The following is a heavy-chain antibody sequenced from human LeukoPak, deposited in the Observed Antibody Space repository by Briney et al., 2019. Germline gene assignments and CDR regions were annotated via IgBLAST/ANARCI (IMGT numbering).Heavy chain of an antibody. CDR1: GSTFSSYS. V-gene: IGHV3-21*01. CDR3: ASNHDSSGYNAAFDI. J-gene: IGHJ3*02. D-gene: IGHD3-22*01. CDR2: ISSSSSYI. Sequence: GGSLRLSCAASGSTFSSYSMNWVRQAPGKGLEWVSSISSSSSYIYYADSVKGRFTISRDNAKNSLYLQMGSLRAEDMAVYYCASNHDSSGYNAAFDIWGQGTMVTVSS.